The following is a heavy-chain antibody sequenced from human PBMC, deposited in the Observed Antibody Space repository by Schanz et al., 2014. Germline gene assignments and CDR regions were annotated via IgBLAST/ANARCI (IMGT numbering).Heavy chain of an antibody. CDR1: GFTFSSFN. D-gene: IGHD4-17*01. J-gene: IGHJ4*02. CDR2: ISTSSTYI. Sequence: EVQLVESGGGLVKPGGSLRLSCAASGFTFSSFNMNWVRQAPGKGLEWVSSISTSSTYIDYADSVKGRFTISRDNAKNTLYLQMNSLRAEDTAVYYCVRDTDYHFDYWGQGTLVTVSS. V-gene: IGHV3-21*01. CDR3: VRDTDYHFDY.